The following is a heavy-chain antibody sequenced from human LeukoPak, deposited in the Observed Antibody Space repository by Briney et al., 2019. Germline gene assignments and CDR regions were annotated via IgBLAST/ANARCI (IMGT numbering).Heavy chain of an antibody. V-gene: IGHV4-59*08. CDR3: ARGVLRYFDWLLETYNWFDP. D-gene: IGHD3-9*01. CDR2: ISYSGNT. CDR1: GGSISNYY. J-gene: IGHJ5*02. Sequence: KPSETLSLTCTVSGGSISNYYWTWIRQPPGKGLEWIGFISYSGNTNYNPSLKSRVTISLDTSKNQFSLKLSSVTAADTAVYYCARGVLRYFDWLLETYNWFDPWGQGTLVTVSS.